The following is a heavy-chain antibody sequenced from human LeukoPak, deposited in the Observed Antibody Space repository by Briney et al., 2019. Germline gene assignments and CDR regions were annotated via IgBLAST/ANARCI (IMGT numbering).Heavy chain of an antibody. D-gene: IGHD2-2*01. Sequence: GGSLGLSCAASGFTFSSYAMSWVRQAPGKGLEWVSAISGSGGSTYYADSVKGRFTISRDNSKNTLYLQMNSLRAEDTAVYYCAKDRHRCSSTSCSWYYYYYMDVWGKGTTVTVSS. V-gene: IGHV3-23*01. CDR2: ISGSGGST. CDR1: GFTFSSYA. J-gene: IGHJ6*03. CDR3: AKDRHRCSSTSCSWYYYYYMDV.